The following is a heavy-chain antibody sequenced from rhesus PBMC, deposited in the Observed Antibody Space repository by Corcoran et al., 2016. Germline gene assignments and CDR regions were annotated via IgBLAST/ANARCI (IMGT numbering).Heavy chain of an antibody. V-gene: IGHV4-173*01. CDR1: GGSITSNY. Sequence: QLQLQESGPGLVKPSETLSLTCAVSGGSITSNYWNWIRQPPGKALEWSGRISGSGGSTDYNPYLKSRVTISTATYKNQFSLKLSSVTAADTAVYYCARERGGISSDVDYWGQGVLVTVSS. CDR3: ARERGGISSDVDY. CDR2: ISGSGGST. D-gene: IGHD2-39*02. J-gene: IGHJ4*01.